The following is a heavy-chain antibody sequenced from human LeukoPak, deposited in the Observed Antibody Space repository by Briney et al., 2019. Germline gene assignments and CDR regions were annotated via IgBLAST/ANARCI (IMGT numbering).Heavy chain of an antibody. CDR2: ISNSGST. CDR1: GVSINRGTFF. D-gene: IGHD3-22*01. CDR3: ARSPSGYRFDS. Sequence: KPAETLSLTCAVSGVSINRGTFFWTWIRKPPGKGLEWIGYISNSGSTNYHPSLKSRVTISSDTSKTQFTLKPTSVTAADTAVYYCARSPSGYRFDSWGQGTLVTVSS. V-gene: IGHV4-61*01. J-gene: IGHJ4*02.